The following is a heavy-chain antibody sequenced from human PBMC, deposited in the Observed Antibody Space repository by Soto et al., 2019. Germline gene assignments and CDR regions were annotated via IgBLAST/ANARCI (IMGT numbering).Heavy chain of an antibody. CDR1: GLTFSSYW. CDR2: IKQDGSEK. V-gene: IGHV3-7*01. CDR3: AASVPFDI. Sequence: EVQLVESGGGLVQPGGSLRLSCAASGLTFSSYWMSWVRQAPGKGLEWVANIKQDGSEKYYVDSVKGRFTISRDNAKNSLYLQMNSLRAVDTAVYYCAASVPFDIWGQGTMVTVSS. J-gene: IGHJ3*02.